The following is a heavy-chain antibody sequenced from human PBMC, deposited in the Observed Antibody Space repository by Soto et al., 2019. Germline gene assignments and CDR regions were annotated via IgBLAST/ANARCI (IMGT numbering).Heavy chain of an antibody. CDR2: ISAYNGNT. V-gene: IGHV1-18*01. CDR1: GYTFTSYG. J-gene: IGHJ6*03. Sequence: QVQLVQSGAEVKKPGASVKVSCKASGYTFTSYGISWVRQAPGQGLEWMGWISAYNGNTNYAQKLQGRVTMTTDTSTSTAYMELRSLRSDDTAVYYCARDWRGLYGGYDYYYYYYMDVWGKGTTVTVSS. CDR3: ARDWRGLYGGYDYYYYYYMDV. D-gene: IGHD5-12*01.